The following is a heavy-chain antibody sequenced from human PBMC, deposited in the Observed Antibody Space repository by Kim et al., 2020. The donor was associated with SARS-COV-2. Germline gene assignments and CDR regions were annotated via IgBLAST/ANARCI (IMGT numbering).Heavy chain of an antibody. V-gene: IGHV4-39*01. CDR2: IYYSGST. D-gene: IGHD3-10*01. Sequence: SETLSLTCTVSGGSISSSSYYWGWIRQPPGKGLEWIGSIYYSGSTYYNPSLKSRVTISVDTSKNQFSLKLSSVTAADTAVYYCARPARYYGSGSYYKYYYGMDVWGQGTTVTVSS. J-gene: IGHJ6*02. CDR1: GGSISSSSYY. CDR3: ARPARYYGSGSYYKYYYGMDV.